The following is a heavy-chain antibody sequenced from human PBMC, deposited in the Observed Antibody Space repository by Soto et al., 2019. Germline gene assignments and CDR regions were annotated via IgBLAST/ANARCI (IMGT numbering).Heavy chain of an antibody. D-gene: IGHD2-15*01. CDR1: GYTFTTYW. V-gene: IGHV5-51*01. J-gene: IGHJ6*04. Sequence: GESLKISCEGSGYTFTTYWVAWVRQMPGKGLEWMGIINPGNSDTRYSPSFQGQVTISADKSISTAYLQWSSLKASDTAIYYCAGCDIRPRGSARYYGMDVWGKGTTVTVSS. CDR3: AGCDIRPRGSARYYGMDV. CDR2: INPGNSDT.